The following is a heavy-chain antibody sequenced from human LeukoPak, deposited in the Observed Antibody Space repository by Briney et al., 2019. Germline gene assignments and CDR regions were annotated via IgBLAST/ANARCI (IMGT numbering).Heavy chain of an antibody. CDR3: ARTLGDGSGTYFDY. D-gene: IGHD3-10*01. J-gene: IGHJ4*02. CDR1: GGSITTYF. Sequence: SETLSLTCTVSGGSITTYFWSWIWQPPGKGLEWIGYTYYSRNTNYNPSLKTRVTISLDTSKNQFSPKLSSVTAADTAVYYCARTLGDGSGTYFDYWGQGALVTVSS. V-gene: IGHV4-59*01. CDR2: TYYSRNT.